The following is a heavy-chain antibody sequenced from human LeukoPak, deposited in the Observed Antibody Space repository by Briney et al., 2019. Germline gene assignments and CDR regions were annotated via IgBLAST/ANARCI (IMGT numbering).Heavy chain of an antibody. CDR2: INPNSGGT. CDR1: GYTFTGYY. CDR3: ATLAAAGSYYYYGMDV. V-gene: IGHV1-2*02. D-gene: IGHD6-13*01. Sequence: ASVKVSCKASGYTFTGYYMHWVRQAPGQGLEWMEWINPNSGGTNYAQKFQGRVTMTRDTSISTAYMELSRLRSDDTAVYYCATLAAAGSYYYYGMDVWGQGTTVTVSS. J-gene: IGHJ6*02.